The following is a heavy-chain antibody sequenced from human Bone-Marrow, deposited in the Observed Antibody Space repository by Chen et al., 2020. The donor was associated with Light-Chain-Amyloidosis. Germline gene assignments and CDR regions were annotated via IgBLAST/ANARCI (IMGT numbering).Heavy chain of an antibody. V-gene: IGHV4-38-2*01. CDR3: ARGAVGGTTGV. D-gene: IGHD1-26*01. CDR1: GNASSRGSF. Sequence: VLLQQSGPGLVKPSETLSLICAVSGNASSRGSFWGWIRQPPGKGLEWIGVLDFYHGGSPYYSPSLKSRVTITADTAKNQFSLNLTTVTAADTATYYCARGAVGGTTGVWGQGTLVTVSS. J-gene: IGHJ4*02. CDR2: FYHGGSP.